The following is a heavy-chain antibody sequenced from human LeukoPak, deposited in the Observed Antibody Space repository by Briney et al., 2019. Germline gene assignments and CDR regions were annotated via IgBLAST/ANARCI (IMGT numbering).Heavy chain of an antibody. J-gene: IGHJ4*02. Sequence: GGSLRLSCAASGFPFSTYWMSWVRQAPGKGLEWVANIKEDGSEKHYVDSVKGRFTISRDNAKNSLYLQMNTLRSEDTAVYYCARKRKPWSDFAAPNDRWGQGTVVTVSS. V-gene: IGHV3-7*01. CDR3: ARKRKPWSDFAAPNDR. CDR1: GFPFSTYW. CDR2: IKEDGSEK. D-gene: IGHD3-3*01.